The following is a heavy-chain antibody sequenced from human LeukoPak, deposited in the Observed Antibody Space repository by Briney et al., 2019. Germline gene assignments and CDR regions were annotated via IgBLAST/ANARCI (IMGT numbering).Heavy chain of an antibody. D-gene: IGHD3-22*01. CDR1: GFTFSSYW. Sequence: GGSLRLSCAASGFTFSSYWMSWVRQAPGEGLEWVANIKQDGSEKYYVDSVKGRFTISRDNAKNSLYLQMNSLRAEDTAVYYCARDDSIFSGVGDYWGQGTLVTVSS. J-gene: IGHJ4*02. V-gene: IGHV3-7*01. CDR2: IKQDGSEK. CDR3: ARDDSIFSGVGDY.